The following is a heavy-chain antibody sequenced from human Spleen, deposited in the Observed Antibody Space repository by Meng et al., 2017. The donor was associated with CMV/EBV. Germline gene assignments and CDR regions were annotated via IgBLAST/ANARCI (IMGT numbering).Heavy chain of an antibody. Sequence: GGSLRLSCAASGFSFSHYAMHWVRQAPGKGLEWVGFTRFDQSNRQYADSVKGRFTISRDNSKNTLYLQMNSLTFEDTAVYYCAKDLRLNDYKSSYYYHYGMDVWGQGTTVTVSS. CDR1: GFSFSHYA. V-gene: IGHV3-30*02. D-gene: IGHD4-11*01. CDR2: TRFDQSNR. J-gene: IGHJ6*02. CDR3: AKDLRLNDYKSSYYYHYGMDV.